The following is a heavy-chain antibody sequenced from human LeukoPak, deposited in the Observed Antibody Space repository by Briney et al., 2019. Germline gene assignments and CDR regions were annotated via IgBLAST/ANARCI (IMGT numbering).Heavy chain of an antibody. D-gene: IGHD6-13*01. CDR3: ARGLSSWYPTLFDY. CDR1: GGSFSGYY. CDR2: INHSGST. J-gene: IGHJ4*02. V-gene: IGHV4-34*01. Sequence: TSETLSLTCAVYGGSFSGYYWSWIRQPPGKGLEWIGEINHSGSTNYNPSLKSRVTISVDTSKNQFSLKLSSVTAADTAVYYCARGLSSWYPTLFDYWGQGTLVTVSS.